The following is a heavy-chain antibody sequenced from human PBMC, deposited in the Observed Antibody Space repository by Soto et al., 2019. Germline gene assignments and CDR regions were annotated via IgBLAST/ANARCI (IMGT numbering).Heavy chain of an antibody. CDR2: ISGSGGST. CDR1: GFIFSNYA. CDR3: APRDPPAAG. D-gene: IGHD6-13*01. Sequence: GGSLRLSCVASGFIFSNYAISWLRQGPGKGLEWVSAISGSGGSTYYADSVKGRFTISRDNSKNTLYLQMNSLRAEDTAVYYCAPRDPPAAGWGQGTLVTVSS. J-gene: IGHJ4*02. V-gene: IGHV3-23*01.